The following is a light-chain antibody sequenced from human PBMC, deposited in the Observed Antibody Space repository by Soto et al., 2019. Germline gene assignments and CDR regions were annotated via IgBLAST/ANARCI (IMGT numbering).Light chain of an antibody. Sequence: ERVMTHSPATLSVSPGQSASLSCRASQSVSTTVAWYHQKPGQAPRLLIYGASSRATGIPDRFSGSGSGTDFTLTISRLEPEDFAVYYCQQYGSSPWTFGQGTKVDI. J-gene: IGKJ1*01. CDR3: QQYGSSPWT. CDR2: GAS. CDR1: QSVSTT. V-gene: IGKV3-20*01.